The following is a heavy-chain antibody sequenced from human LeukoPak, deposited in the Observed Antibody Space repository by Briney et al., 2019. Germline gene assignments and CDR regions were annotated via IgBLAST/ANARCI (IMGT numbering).Heavy chain of an antibody. V-gene: IGHV4-4*09. J-gene: IGHJ3*02. CDR2: IYTSGST. Sequence: SETLSLTCTVSGGSISSYYWTWIRQPPGKGLEWSGYIYTSGSTSYNPSLKSRVTLSVDTSKNQFSLKLTSVTAADTAVYYCARPRSGSLSELDIWGQGTLVTVSS. D-gene: IGHD3-16*02. CDR3: ARPRSGSLSELDI. CDR1: GGSISSYY.